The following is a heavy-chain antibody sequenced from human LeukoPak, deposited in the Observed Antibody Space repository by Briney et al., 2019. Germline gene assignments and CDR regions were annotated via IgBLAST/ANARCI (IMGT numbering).Heavy chain of an antibody. D-gene: IGHD6-13*01. CDR1: GFTFSSYG. V-gene: IGHV3-30*18. CDR2: ISYDGSNK. CDR3: AKDIGPIAAAGTSDY. J-gene: IGHJ4*02. Sequence: GGSLRLSCAASGFTFSSYGMHWVRQAPGKGLEWVAVISYDGSNKYYADSVKGRFTISRDNSKNTLYLQMNSLRAEDTAVYYCAKDIGPIAAAGTSDYWGQGTLATVSS.